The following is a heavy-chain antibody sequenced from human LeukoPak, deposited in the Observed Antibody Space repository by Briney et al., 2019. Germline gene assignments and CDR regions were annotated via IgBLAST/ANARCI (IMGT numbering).Heavy chain of an antibody. J-gene: IGHJ4*02. CDR3: ESDSGMGFVDY. D-gene: IGHD1-1*01. V-gene: IGHV1-2*02. CDR2: INPNSGDT. CDR1: GYTFSGYY. Sequence: WASVKVSCKASGYTFSGYYMHWVRQAPGQGLEWMGWINPNSGDTHYAQKFQGRVTMTRDTSISTAYMELSRLRSDDTAVYYCESDSGMGFVDYWGQGTLVTVSS.